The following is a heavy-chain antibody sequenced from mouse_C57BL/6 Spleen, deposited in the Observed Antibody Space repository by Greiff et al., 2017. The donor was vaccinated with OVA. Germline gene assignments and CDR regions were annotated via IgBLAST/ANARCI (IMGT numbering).Heavy chain of an antibody. Sequence: EVKLVESGPGLVKPSQSLSLTCSVTGYSITSGYYWNWIRQFPGNKLEWMGYISYDGSNNYNPSLKNRISITRDTSKNQFFLKLNSVTTEDTATYYCARDGATVGAYWGQGTLVTVSA. J-gene: IGHJ3*01. D-gene: IGHD1-1*01. CDR1: GYSITSGYY. CDR2: ISYDGSN. CDR3: ARDGATVGAY. V-gene: IGHV3-6*01.